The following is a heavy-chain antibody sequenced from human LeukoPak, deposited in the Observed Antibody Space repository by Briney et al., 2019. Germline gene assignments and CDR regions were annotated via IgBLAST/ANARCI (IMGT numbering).Heavy chain of an antibody. D-gene: IGHD3-22*01. CDR1: GFTFSTYS. V-gene: IGHV3-48*02. CDR3: ARDRGYYDSSGINWFDP. Sequence: GGSLRLSCAASGFTFSTYSMNWVRQAPGKGREWFSHITASGTAMFYADSVKGRFTISRDNAKNSLYLQMNSLRDEDTAVYYCARDRGYYDSSGINWFDPWGQGTLVTVSS. J-gene: IGHJ5*02. CDR2: ITASGTAM.